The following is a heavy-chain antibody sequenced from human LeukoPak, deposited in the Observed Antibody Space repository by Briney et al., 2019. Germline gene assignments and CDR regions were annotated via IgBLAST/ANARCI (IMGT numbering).Heavy chain of an antibody. V-gene: IGHV4-34*01. Sequence: SETLSLTCAVYGGSFSGYYWSWIRQPPGKGLEWIGEINHSGSTNYNPSPKSRVTISVDTSKNQFSQKLSSVTAADTAMYYCARTRDNYYDASPNAFDVWGQGTMVTVSS. CDR1: GGSFSGYY. J-gene: IGHJ3*01. CDR3: ARTRDNYYDASPNAFDV. CDR2: INHSGST. D-gene: IGHD3-22*01.